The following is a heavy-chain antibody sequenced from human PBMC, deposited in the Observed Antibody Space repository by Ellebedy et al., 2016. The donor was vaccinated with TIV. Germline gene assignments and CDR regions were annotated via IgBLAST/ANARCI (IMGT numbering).Heavy chain of an antibody. Sequence: SETLSLXXVVSGDSISTVNYYWSWIRQPPGKGLEWIGNIYYTGVTNYNPSLKSRVTMTMDTSKSHFSLKLSSVTAADTAVYYCARKLLSMSHVFDIWGQGTMVTVSS. CDR2: IYYTGVT. V-gene: IGHV4-61*03. D-gene: IGHD2/OR15-2a*01. CDR3: ARKLLSMSHVFDI. J-gene: IGHJ3*02. CDR1: GDSISTVNYY.